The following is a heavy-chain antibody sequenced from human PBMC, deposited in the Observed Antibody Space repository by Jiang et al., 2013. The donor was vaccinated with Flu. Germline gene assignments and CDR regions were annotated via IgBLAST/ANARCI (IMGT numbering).Heavy chain of an antibody. CDR2: IYWDDDK. D-gene: IGHD5-12*01. CDR1: GFSLSTGGVG. V-gene: IGHV2-5*02. CDR3: AHRRAPRGYSGYDFDY. J-gene: IGHJ4*02. Sequence: TQTLTLTCTFSGFSLSTGGVGVGWIRQPPGKAPEWLALIYWDDDKRYSPSLKSRLTITKDTSKNQVVLTMTNMDPVDTATYYCAHRRAPRGYSGYDFDYWGQGTLVTVSS.